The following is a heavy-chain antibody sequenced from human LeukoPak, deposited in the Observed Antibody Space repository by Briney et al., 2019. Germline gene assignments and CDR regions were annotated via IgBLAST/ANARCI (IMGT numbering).Heavy chain of an antibody. CDR3: TTGTLTSDY. CDR1: GCNFNNAW. V-gene: IGHV3-15*01. Sequence: KPGGSLRLSCAASGCNFNNAWMNWVRQAPGKGLEWVGRIKSKSDGGTTDNAAPVKGRFTISKDDSKNTLYLQMNSLKTEDTGIYYCTTGTLTSDYWGQGTLVTVSS. CDR2: IKSKSDGGTT. J-gene: IGHJ4*02. D-gene: IGHD4-17*01.